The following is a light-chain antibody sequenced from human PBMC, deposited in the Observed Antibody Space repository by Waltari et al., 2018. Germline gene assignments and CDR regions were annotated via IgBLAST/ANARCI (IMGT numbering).Light chain of an antibody. Sequence: EIVLTQSPATLSLSPVERATLPCRAGQSVSSYLAWYQQRPGQAPRLLIYDISDRATGIPARFSGSGSGTDFTLTISSLEPEDFAVYYCQQRNTWPWTFGQGTKVEIK. CDR1: QSVSSY. CDR3: QQRNTWPWT. J-gene: IGKJ1*01. V-gene: IGKV3-11*01. CDR2: DIS.